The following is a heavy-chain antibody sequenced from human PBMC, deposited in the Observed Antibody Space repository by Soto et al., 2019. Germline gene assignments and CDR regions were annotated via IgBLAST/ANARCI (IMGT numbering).Heavy chain of an antibody. D-gene: IGHD2-15*01. CDR3: ARGVDAGVDY. Sequence: QVQLVQSGAEVREPGASVKVSCKASGYIFTNYDINWVRQATGQGPEWMGWMSPNNGDTGYAQKFQGRVTMTRDTSISTAYMVLSSLRSEDTAVYYCARGVDAGVDYWGQGILVTVSS. CDR2: MSPNNGDT. V-gene: IGHV1-8*01. J-gene: IGHJ4*02. CDR1: GYIFTNYD.